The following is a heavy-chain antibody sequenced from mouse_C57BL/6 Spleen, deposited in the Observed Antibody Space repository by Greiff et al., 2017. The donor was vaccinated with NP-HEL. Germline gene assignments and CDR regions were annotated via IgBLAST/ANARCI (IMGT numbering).Heavy chain of an antibody. Sequence: VKLMESGAELVRPGASVTLSCKASGYTFTDYEMHWVKQTPVHGLEWIGAIDPETGGTAYNQKFKGKAILTADKSSSTAYMELRSLTSEDSAVYYCTRSLMRYAMDYWGQGTSVTVSS. CDR2: IDPETGGT. CDR3: TRSLMRYAMDY. D-gene: IGHD6-2*01. J-gene: IGHJ4*01. V-gene: IGHV1-15*01. CDR1: GYTFTDYE.